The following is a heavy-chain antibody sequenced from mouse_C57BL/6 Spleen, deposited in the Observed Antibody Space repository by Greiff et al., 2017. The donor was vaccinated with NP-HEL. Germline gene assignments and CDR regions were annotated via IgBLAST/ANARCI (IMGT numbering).Heavy chain of an antibody. CDR3: ARHGYSHGYFDV. CDR1: GFTFSDYY. CDR2: ISNGGGST. Sequence: EVMLVESGGGLVQPGGSLKLSCAASGFTFSDYYMYWVRQTPEKRLEWVAYISNGGGSTYYPDTVKGRFTISRDNAKNTLYLQMSRLKSEDTAMYYCARHGYSHGYFDVWGTGTTVTVSS. D-gene: IGHD2-12*01. V-gene: IGHV5-12*01. J-gene: IGHJ1*03.